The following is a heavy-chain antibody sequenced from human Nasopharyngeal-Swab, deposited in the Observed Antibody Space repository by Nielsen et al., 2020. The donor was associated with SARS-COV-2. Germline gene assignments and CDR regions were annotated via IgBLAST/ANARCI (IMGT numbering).Heavy chain of an antibody. CDR1: GFTFSNFA. CDR2: IKLYGGEQ. CDR3: VRGFGVS. J-gene: IGHJ5*02. V-gene: IGHV3-7*03. Sequence: GESLKISCEASGFTFSNFAMNWVRQAPGKGLEWVATIKLYGGEQYYGDAVNGRFTISRDNAKNSLYLQMNSLRVEDTAIYYCVRGFGVSWGQGTLVTVSS. D-gene: IGHD3-16*01.